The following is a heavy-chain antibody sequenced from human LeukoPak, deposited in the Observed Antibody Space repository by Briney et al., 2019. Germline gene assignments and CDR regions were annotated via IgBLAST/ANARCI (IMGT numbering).Heavy chain of an antibody. J-gene: IGHJ4*02. CDR1: GFTFRSYG. CDR3: ARDGEGSRPNEY. Sequence: PGGSLRLSCAASGFTFRSYGMHGVRQAPGKGLEWVSVIWYDGSSKYYADSVKGRFTISRDKSKNTLYLEMNRLIAEDPDVYYCARDGEGSRPNEYWGQGTLVTVSS. D-gene: IGHD3-10*01. CDR2: IWYDGSSK. V-gene: IGHV3-33*01.